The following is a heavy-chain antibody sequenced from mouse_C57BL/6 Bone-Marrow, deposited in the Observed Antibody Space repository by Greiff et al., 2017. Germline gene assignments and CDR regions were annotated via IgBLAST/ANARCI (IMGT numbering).Heavy chain of an antibody. D-gene: IGHD2-1*01. V-gene: IGHV1-63*01. CDR2: IYPGGGYT. CDR1: GYTFTNYW. J-gene: IGHJ4*01. CDR3: ARLGIYYGHYYAMDY. Sequence: QVQLKQSGAELVRPGTSVKMSCKASGYTFTNYWIGWAKQRHGHGLEWIGDIYPGGGYTNYNEKFKGKATLTADKSSSTAYMQVSSLTSDDSAIYYCARLGIYYGHYYAMDYWGQGTSVTVSS.